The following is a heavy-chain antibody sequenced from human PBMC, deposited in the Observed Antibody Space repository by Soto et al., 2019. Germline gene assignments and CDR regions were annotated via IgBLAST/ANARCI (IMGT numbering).Heavy chain of an antibody. D-gene: IGHD1-26*01. CDR3: AKGVGYYAL. CDR2: ISWDGDTT. Sequence: GGSLRLSCAVSGFAFEDNTMFWVRQAPGKGLEWVSLISWDGDTTHYADSVKGRFTISRDSSKNSLYLQMTSLRTEDTAFYYCAKGVGYYALWGQGTQVTVSS. CDR1: GFAFEDNT. V-gene: IGHV3-43*01. J-gene: IGHJ4*02.